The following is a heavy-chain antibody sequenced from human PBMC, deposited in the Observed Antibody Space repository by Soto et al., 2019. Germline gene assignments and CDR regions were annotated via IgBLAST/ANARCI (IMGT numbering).Heavy chain of an antibody. V-gene: IGHV6-1*01. J-gene: IGHJ3*02. CDR2: TYYRSKWYN. Sequence: SQTLSLTCAISGDSVSSNSAAWNWIRQSPSRGLEWLGRTYYRSKWYNNYAVSVKSRITINPDTSKNQFSLQLNSVTPEDTAVYYCARDPVDTAMVTDAFDIWGQGTMVTVSS. D-gene: IGHD5-18*01. CDR3: ARDPVDTAMVTDAFDI. CDR1: GDSVSSNSAA.